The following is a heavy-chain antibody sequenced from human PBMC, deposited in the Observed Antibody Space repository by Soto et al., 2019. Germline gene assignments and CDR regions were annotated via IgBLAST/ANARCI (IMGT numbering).Heavy chain of an antibody. J-gene: IGHJ3*02. CDR3: ARAAGPTQTDHDAFDI. CDR2: IYYSGST. D-gene: IGHD6-25*01. V-gene: IGHV4-39*01. Sequence: SENLSLTFTVSCRSIGSTSYYWGWFRPPPGKGLDWIGSIYYSGSTYHNPSLKSRVTISVDTSKNQFSLRLSSVTAADTAVHYCARAAGPTQTDHDAFDIWGQGTMVT. CDR1: CRSIGSTSYY.